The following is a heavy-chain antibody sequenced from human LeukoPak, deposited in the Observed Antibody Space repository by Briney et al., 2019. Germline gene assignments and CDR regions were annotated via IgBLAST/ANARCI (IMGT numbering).Heavy chain of an antibody. Sequence: ASVKVSCKASGYTFTSYDINWVRQATGQGLEWVGWMNPNSGNTGYAQKFQGRVTITRNTSISTAYMELSSLRSEDTAVYYCAREYCYDSSGKTNAFDIWGQGTMVTVSS. J-gene: IGHJ3*02. CDR3: AREYCYDSSGKTNAFDI. CDR2: MNPNSGNT. CDR1: GYTFTSYD. V-gene: IGHV1-8*03. D-gene: IGHD3-22*01.